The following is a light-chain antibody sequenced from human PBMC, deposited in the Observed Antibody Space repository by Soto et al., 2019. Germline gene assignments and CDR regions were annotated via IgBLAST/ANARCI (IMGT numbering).Light chain of an antibody. CDR1: QSVLYRSNNKNY. Sequence: DIVMTQSPDSLAVSLGERATINCKSSQSVLYRSNNKNYLAWYQQKPGQSPKLLIYWASTRESGVPDRFSGSGSGTDFTLTIGILQAEDVAVYYCQQYYSTPRTFGQGTKVEIK. CDR2: WAS. CDR3: QQYYSTPRT. J-gene: IGKJ1*01. V-gene: IGKV4-1*01.